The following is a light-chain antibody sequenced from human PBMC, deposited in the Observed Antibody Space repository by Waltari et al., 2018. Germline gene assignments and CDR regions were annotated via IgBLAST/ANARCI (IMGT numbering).Light chain of an antibody. CDR2: KAN. Sequence: QTVVTQEPSLSVSPGGTVTLTCALSSGSVSSTSYATWYQQTPGQAPRTLVDKANSRSSGVPDRFSGTILGNKAALTITGAQPDDESDYYCSIYMGSGIWVFGGGTKLTVL. V-gene: IGLV8-61*01. J-gene: IGLJ3*02. CDR3: SIYMGSGIWV. CDR1: SGSVSSTSY.